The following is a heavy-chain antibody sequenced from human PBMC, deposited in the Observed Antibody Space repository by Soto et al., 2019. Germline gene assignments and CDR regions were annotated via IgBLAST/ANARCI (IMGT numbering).Heavy chain of an antibody. V-gene: IGHV4-31*03. CDR3: AKGGGDIVVVPAAKGYYYYGMDV. D-gene: IGHD2-2*01. Sequence: SETLSLTCTVSGGSISSGGYYWSWIRQHPGKGLEWIGYIYYSGSTYYNPSLKSRVTISVDTSKNQFSLKLSSVTAADSAVYYCAKGGGDIVVVPAAKGYYYYGMDVWGQGTTVTVSS. CDR1: GGSISSGGYY. CDR2: IYYSGST. J-gene: IGHJ6*02.